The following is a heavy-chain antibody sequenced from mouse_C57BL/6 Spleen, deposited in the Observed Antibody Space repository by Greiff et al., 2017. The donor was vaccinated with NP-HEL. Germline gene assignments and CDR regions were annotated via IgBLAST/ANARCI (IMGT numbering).Heavy chain of an antibody. CDR3: ARDAWWAWFAY. CDR2: SRNKANDYTT. J-gene: IGHJ3*01. CDR1: GFTFSDFY. Sequence: EVKLVESGGGLVQSGRSLRLSCATSGFTFSDFYMEWVRQAPGKGLEWIAASRNKANDYTTEYSASVTGRFIVSRDTSQSILYLQMNALRAEDTAIYYCARDAWWAWFAYWGQGTLVTVSA. V-gene: IGHV7-1*01. D-gene: IGHD1-1*02.